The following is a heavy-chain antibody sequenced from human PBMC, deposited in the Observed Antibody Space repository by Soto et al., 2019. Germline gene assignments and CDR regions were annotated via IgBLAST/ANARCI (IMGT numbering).Heavy chain of an antibody. J-gene: IGHJ4*02. CDR2: IKEDGSKK. D-gene: IGHD1-20*01. CDR3: ARDGDKWNDFDY. CDR1: GFTFRTYW. Sequence: EVQLVESGGGLVQPGGSLRLSCAASGFTFRTYWMNWVRQAPGEGLEWVANIKEDGSKKNFVDSVKGRFTISRDNAKNLLYLQMNSLRAEDTAVYYCARDGDKWNDFDYWGQGTLVTVPS. V-gene: IGHV3-7*01.